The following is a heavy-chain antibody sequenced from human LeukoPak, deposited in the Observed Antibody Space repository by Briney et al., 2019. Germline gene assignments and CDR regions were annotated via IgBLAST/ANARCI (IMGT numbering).Heavy chain of an antibody. V-gene: IGHV4-61*02. Sequence: SETLSLTCTVSGGSISSGSYYWSWIRQPAGKGLEWIGRIYTSGSTNYNPSLKSRVAILVDTSKNQFSLKLSSVTAADTAVYYCARRVRGVNDAFDIWGQRTMVTVSS. J-gene: IGHJ3*02. CDR2: IYTSGST. D-gene: IGHD3-10*01. CDR3: ARRVRGVNDAFDI. CDR1: GGSISSGSYY.